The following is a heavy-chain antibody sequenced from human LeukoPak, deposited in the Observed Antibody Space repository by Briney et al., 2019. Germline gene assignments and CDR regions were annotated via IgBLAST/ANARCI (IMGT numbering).Heavy chain of an antibody. CDR2: ISGSGGST. Sequence: GGSLRLSCAASGFTFSSYAMSWVRQAPGKGLEWVSAISGSGGSTYYADSVKGRFTISRDNSKNTLYLQMNSLRAEDTAVYYCARRYCSSTSCYQDYGMDVWGQGTTVTVSS. V-gene: IGHV3-23*01. CDR1: GFTFSSYA. J-gene: IGHJ6*02. D-gene: IGHD2-2*01. CDR3: ARRYCSSTSCYQDYGMDV.